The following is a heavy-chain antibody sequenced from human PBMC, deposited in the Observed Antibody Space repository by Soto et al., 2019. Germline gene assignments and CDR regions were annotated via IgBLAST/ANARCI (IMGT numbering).Heavy chain of an antibody. J-gene: IGHJ3*02. D-gene: IGHD5-12*01. V-gene: IGHV4-31*03. CDR3: ARDNIVATGRAFDI. CDR1: GGSISSGGYY. Sequence: SETLSLTCTVSGGSISSGGYYWSWIRQHPGKGLEWIGYIYYSGSTYYNPSLKSRVTISVDTSKNQFSLKLSSVTAADTAVSYCARDNIVATGRAFDIWGQGTMVTVSS. CDR2: IYYSGST.